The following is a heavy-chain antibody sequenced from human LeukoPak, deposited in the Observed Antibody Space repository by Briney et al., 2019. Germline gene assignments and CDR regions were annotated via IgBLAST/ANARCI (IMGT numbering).Heavy chain of an antibody. CDR3: ARDIFGSGSYPDY. Sequence: PGRSLRLSCAASGFAFNTYAMHWVRQAPGKGLEWVTLIWHDGSHKFYIDSVRGRFTISRDNSRNTVYLQMNGLRAEDTAVYYCARDIFGSGSYPDYWGQGTLVTVSS. CDR2: IWHDGSHK. V-gene: IGHV3-33*01. CDR1: GFAFNTYA. D-gene: IGHD3-10*01. J-gene: IGHJ4*02.